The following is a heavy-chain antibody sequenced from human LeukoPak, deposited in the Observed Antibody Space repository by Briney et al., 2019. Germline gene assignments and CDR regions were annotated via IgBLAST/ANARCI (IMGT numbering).Heavy chain of an antibody. CDR1: GGSFSGYY. J-gene: IGHJ4*02. D-gene: IGHD3-16*01. CDR3: ARDRREYVWGSYFYYFDY. V-gene: IGHV4-34*01. CDR2: INHSGST. Sequence: SETLSLTCAVYGGSFSGYYWSWIRQPPGKGLEWIGEINHSGSTNYNPSLKSRVTISVDTSKNQFSLKLSSVTAADTAVYYCARDRREYVWGSYFYYFDYWGQGTLVTVSS.